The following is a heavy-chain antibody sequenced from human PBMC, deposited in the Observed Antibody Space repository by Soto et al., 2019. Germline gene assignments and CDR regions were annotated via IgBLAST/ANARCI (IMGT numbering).Heavy chain of an antibody. CDR3: ASVVVPAVSYYYYYYMDV. V-gene: IGHV3-53*04. CDR1: GFTVSSNY. Sequence: GGSLRLSCAASGFTVSSNYMSWVRQAPGKGLEWVSVIYSGGSTYYADSVKGRFTISRHNSKNTLYLQMNSLRAEDTAVYYCASVVVPAVSYYYYYYMDVWGKGTTVTVSS. CDR2: IYSGGST. J-gene: IGHJ6*03. D-gene: IGHD2-2*01.